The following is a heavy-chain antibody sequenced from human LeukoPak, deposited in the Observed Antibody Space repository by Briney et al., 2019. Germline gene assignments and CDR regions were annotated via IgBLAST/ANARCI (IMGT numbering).Heavy chain of an antibody. CDR3: AREGAGRNDY. CDR2: INPNSGGT. CDR1: XXXXTGYY. V-gene: IGHV1-2*02. D-gene: IGHD1-1*01. Sequence: VSVXVSXXXXXXXXTGYYMHWVRQXPGQGLEWMGWINPNSGGTNYAQKFQGRVTMTRDTSINTAYMELSRLESDDSAVYYCAREGAGRNDYWGQGTLVTVSS. J-gene: IGHJ4*02.